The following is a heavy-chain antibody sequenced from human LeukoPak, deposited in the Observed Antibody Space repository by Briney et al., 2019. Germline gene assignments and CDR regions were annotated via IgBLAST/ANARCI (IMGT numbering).Heavy chain of an antibody. CDR1: GYIFTSYN. V-gene: IGHV1-46*01. D-gene: IGHD6-19*01. Sequence: ASVKVSFKTSGYIFTSYNIYWVRQAPGQGLEWMGIINPSGGTTNYAQKFQGRVTMTRDTSTSTVYMDLSSLRSDDTAVYYCARFAVHRRLTVAGQFGLDYWGQGTLVSVSS. CDR2: INPSGGTT. CDR3: ARFAVHRRLTVAGQFGLDY. J-gene: IGHJ4*02.